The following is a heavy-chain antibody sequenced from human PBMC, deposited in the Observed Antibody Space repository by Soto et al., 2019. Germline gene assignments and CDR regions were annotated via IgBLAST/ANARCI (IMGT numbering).Heavy chain of an antibody. CDR1: GGSLSNYG. CDR2: IIPVFGTP. D-gene: IGHD3-22*01. Sequence: QVQLVQSGAEVKKPGSSVKVSCKASGGSLSNYGISWVRQAPGQGLEWMGAIIPVFGTPNYAQKFQDRVTITAEESTTTVYMEVRRLTSDDTAVYYCARGDATKIVVTTYYAMDVWGQGTTVTVSS. J-gene: IGHJ6*02. CDR3: ARGDATKIVVTTYYAMDV. V-gene: IGHV1-69*12.